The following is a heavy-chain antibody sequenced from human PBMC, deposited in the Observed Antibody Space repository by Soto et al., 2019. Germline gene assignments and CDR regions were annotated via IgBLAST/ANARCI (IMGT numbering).Heavy chain of an antibody. CDR1: GFTFDDYA. CDR3: AKDLLHYYGPGSFDY. CDR2: ISWNSGSI. D-gene: IGHD3-10*01. V-gene: IGHV3-9*01. J-gene: IGHJ4*02. Sequence: EVQLVESGGGLVQPGRSLRLSCAASGFTFDDYAMHWVRQAPGKGLEWVSGISWNSGSIGYADSVKGRFTISRDNAKNSLYLQMNSLRAEDTALYYCAKDLLHYYGPGSFDYWGQGTLVTVSS.